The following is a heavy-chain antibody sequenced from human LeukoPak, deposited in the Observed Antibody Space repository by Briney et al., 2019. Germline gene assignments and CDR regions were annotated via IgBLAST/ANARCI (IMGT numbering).Heavy chain of an antibody. CDR3: ERDPPIVVVPAAMEGWFDP. V-gene: IGHV1-18*01. Sequence: ASVKVSCKASGYTFTSYGISWVRQAPGQGLDGMGWISAYNGNTNYAQKLQGRVTMTTDTSTSTAYMEMRSLRYHDTAVYYCERDPPIVVVPAAMEGWFDPWGQGTLVTVSS. J-gene: IGHJ5*02. CDR2: ISAYNGNT. D-gene: IGHD2-2*01. CDR1: GYTFTSYG.